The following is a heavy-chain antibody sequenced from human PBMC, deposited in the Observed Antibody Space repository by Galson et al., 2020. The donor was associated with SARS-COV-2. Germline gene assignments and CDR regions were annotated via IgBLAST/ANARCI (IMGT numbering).Heavy chain of an antibody. Sequence: GGSLRLSCAASGFTFDDYAMHWVRQAPGKGLEWVSGISWNSGSIGYADSVKGRFTISRDNAKNSLYLQMNSLRAEDTALYYCAKSLTRESPTDYWGQGTLVTVSS. J-gene: IGHJ4*02. CDR3: AKSLTRESPTDY. V-gene: IGHV3-9*01. CDR1: GFTFDDYA. CDR2: ISWNSGSI. D-gene: IGHD7-27*01.